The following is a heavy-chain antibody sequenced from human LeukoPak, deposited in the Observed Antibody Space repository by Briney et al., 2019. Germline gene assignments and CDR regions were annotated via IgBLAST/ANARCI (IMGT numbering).Heavy chain of an antibody. J-gene: IGHJ6*03. Sequence: SETLSLTCAVYDGSFSGYSWSWIRQPAGKGLEWIGRIYISGSTNYNPSFKSRVTMSVDTSKNQFSLKLSSVTAADTAVYYCARDLYYDILTGYRLGVYYYYMDVWGKGTTVTISS. D-gene: IGHD3-9*01. V-gene: IGHV4-4*07. CDR2: IYISGST. CDR1: DGSFSGYS. CDR3: ARDLYYDILTGYRLGVYYYYMDV.